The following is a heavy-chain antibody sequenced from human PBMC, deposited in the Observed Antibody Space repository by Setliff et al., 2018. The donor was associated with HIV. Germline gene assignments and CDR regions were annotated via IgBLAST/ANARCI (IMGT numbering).Heavy chain of an antibody. D-gene: IGHD6-19*01. CDR2: IIHSGST. Sequence: SETLSLTCAVYGGSFSGYHWSWIRQPPGKGLEWIGEIIHSGSTNYNPSLKSRVTISVDTSKNQFSLKLSSVTAADTAVYYCARRSGWSLDYWGQGTLVTVSS. CDR1: GGSFSGYH. V-gene: IGHV4-34*12. CDR3: ARRSGWSLDY. J-gene: IGHJ4*02.